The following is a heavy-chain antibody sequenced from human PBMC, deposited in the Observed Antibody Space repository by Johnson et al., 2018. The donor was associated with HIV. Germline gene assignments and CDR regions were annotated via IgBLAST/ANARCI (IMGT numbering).Heavy chain of an antibody. CDR2: IWYDGSNK. D-gene: IGHD2-2*02. CDR3: AKDMGAYQLLYAFDI. J-gene: IGHJ3*02. CDR1: GFTFSSYG. V-gene: IGHV3-33*06. Sequence: QVQLVESGGGVVQPGRSLRLSCAASGFTFSSYGMHWVRQAPGKGLEWVAVIWYDGSNKYYADSVKGRFTISRDNSKNTLYLQMNSLRAEDTAVYYCAKDMGAYQLLYAFDIGGPGTMVTVSS.